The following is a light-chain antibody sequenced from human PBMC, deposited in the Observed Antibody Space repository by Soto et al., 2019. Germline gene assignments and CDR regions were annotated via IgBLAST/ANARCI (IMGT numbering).Light chain of an antibody. Sequence: QSALTQPRSVSGSPGQSVTISCTGSRSDVGGYKYFSWYQQFPGKAPKLIIYDVAKRPSGVPGRFSGSKSGNTASLTISGLQAEDEGDYYCCSYGGGRTPLGFGGGTKVTVL. CDR1: RSDVGGYKY. V-gene: IGLV2-11*01. CDR2: DVA. J-gene: IGLJ2*01. CDR3: CSYGGGRTPLG.